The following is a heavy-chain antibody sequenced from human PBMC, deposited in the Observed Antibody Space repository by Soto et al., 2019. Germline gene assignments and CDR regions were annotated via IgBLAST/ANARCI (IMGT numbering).Heavy chain of an antibody. D-gene: IGHD2-8*01. CDR1: GFTFGDYA. V-gene: IGHV3-49*03. CDR3: TRAPPLYCTNGVCSVDWFDP. CDR2: IRSKAYGGTT. J-gene: IGHJ5*02. Sequence: GGSLRLSCTASGFTFGDYAMSWFRQAPGKGLEWVGFIRSKAYGGTTEYAASVKGRFTIPRDDSKSIAYLQMNSLKTEDTAVYYCTRAPPLYCTNGVCSVDWFDPWGQGTLVTVSS.